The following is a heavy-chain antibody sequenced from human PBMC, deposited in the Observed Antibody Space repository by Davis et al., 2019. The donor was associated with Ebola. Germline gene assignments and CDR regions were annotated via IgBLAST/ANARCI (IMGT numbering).Heavy chain of an antibody. Sequence: ASVQVSCKASGGTFSSYAISWVRQDPGQGLEWMGWMNPNSGNTGYAQKFQGRVTMTRNTSISTAYMELSSLRSEDTAVYYCASGDYGDYLGYWGQGTLVTVSS. J-gene: IGHJ4*02. CDR2: MNPNSGNT. CDR1: GGTFSSYA. V-gene: IGHV1-8*02. CDR3: ASGDYGDYLGY. D-gene: IGHD4-17*01.